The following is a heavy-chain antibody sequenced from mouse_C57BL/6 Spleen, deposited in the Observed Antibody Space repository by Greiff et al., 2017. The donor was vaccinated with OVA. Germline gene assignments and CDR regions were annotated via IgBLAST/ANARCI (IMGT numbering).Heavy chain of an antibody. J-gene: IGHJ3*01. Sequence: VMLVESGPGLVAPSQSLSITCTVSGFSLTSYAISWVRQPPGKGLEWLGVIWTGGGTNYNSALKSRLSISKDNSKSQVFLKMNSLQTDDTARYYCARKEEYDYDLAWFAYWGQGTLVTVSA. CDR2: IWTGGGT. D-gene: IGHD2-4*01. V-gene: IGHV2-9-1*01. CDR1: GFSLTSYA. CDR3: ARKEEYDYDLAWFAY.